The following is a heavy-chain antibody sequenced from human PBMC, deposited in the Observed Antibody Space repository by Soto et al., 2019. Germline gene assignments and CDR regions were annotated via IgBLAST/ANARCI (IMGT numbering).Heavy chain of an antibody. D-gene: IGHD4-17*01. J-gene: IGHJ4*02. CDR2: ISGSGGST. V-gene: IGHV3-23*01. CDR3: AKLVDYDYGDYPSWYSDY. CDR1: GFTFSSYA. Sequence: GGSLRLSCAASGFTFSSYAMSWVRQAPGKGLEWVSAISGSGGSTYYADSVKGRFTISRDNSKNTLYLQMNSLRAEDTAVYYCAKLVDYDYGDYPSWYSDYWGQGTLVTVSS.